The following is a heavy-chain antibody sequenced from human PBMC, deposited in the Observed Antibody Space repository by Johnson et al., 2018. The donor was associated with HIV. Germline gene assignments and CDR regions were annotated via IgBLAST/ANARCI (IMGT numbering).Heavy chain of an antibody. Sequence: QLVESGGGLVQPGRSLRLSCAASGFTFDDYAMHWVRQAPGKGLEWVSGISWNSGSIGYADSVKGRFTISRDNAKNSLYLQMNSLRAEDTALYYCAKDLPGYSSSWYGAFDIWGQGTMVTVSS. CDR2: ISWNSGSI. CDR3: AKDLPGYSSSWYGAFDI. D-gene: IGHD6-13*01. CDR1: GFTFDDYA. J-gene: IGHJ3*02. V-gene: IGHV3-9*01.